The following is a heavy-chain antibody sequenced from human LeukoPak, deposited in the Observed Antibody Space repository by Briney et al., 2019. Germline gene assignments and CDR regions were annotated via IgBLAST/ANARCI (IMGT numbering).Heavy chain of an antibody. V-gene: IGHV4-34*01. CDR1: GGSVSGYY. CDR3: ARDGDY. J-gene: IGHJ4*01. CDR2: INHSGST. Sequence: KPSETLSLTCAVYGGSVSGYYWSWIRQPPGKGLEWIGEINHSGSTNYNPSLKSRVIISVDTSKNQFSLKLSSVTAADTAVYYCARDGDYLGQGTLVTVSS.